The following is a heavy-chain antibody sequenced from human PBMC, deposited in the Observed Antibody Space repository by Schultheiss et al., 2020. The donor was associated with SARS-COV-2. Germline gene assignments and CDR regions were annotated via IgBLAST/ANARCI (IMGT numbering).Heavy chain of an antibody. CDR2: ISSSSSYI. CDR1: GFTFSSYS. J-gene: IGHJ3*02. V-gene: IGHV3-21*01. CDR3: ARAVEQQLVGDAFDI. D-gene: IGHD6-13*01. Sequence: GESLKISCAASGFTFSSYSMNWVRQAPGKGLEWVSSISSSSSYIYYADSVKGRFTISRDNAKNSLYLQMNSLRAEDTAVYYCARAVEQQLVGDAFDIWGQGTMVTVSS.